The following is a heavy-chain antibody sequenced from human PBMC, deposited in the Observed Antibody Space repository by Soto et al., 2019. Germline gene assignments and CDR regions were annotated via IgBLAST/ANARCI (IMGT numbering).Heavy chain of an antibody. V-gene: IGHV3-11*01. CDR2: ISSSGSTI. Sequence: PGGSLRLSCAASGFTFSDYYMSWIRQAPGKGLEWVSYISSSGSTIYYADSVKGRFTISRDNAKNSLYLQMNSLRAEDTAVYYCARDPPANYNWNWHSLDYWGQGTLVTVSS. CDR1: GFTFSDYY. J-gene: IGHJ4*02. CDR3: ARDPPANYNWNWHSLDY. D-gene: IGHD1-7*01.